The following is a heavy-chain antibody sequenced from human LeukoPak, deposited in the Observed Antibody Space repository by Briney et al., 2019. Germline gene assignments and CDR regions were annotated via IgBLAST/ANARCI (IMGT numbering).Heavy chain of an antibody. Sequence: ASVKVSCKASGYTFTSYDINWVRQATGQGLEWMGWMNPNSGNTGYAQKFQGRVTMTRNTSISTAYMELSSLRSEDTAVYYCARARSGRCSGGSCYVYYYGMDVWGQGTTVTVSS. CDR2: MNPNSGNT. CDR1: GYTFTSYD. CDR3: ARARSGRCSGGSCYVYYYGMDV. J-gene: IGHJ6*02. V-gene: IGHV1-8*01. D-gene: IGHD2-15*01.